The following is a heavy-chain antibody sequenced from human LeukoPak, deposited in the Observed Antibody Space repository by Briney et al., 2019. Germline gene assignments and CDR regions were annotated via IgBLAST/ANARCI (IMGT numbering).Heavy chain of an antibody. D-gene: IGHD6-13*01. J-gene: IGHJ4*02. CDR2: IYYSGST. CDR1: GGSISSYY. V-gene: IGHV4-59*01. CDR3: ARNLGGSSWVFDY. Sequence: SETLSLACTVSGGSISSYYWSWIRQPPGKGLEWIGYIYYSGSTNYNPSLKSRATISVDTSKNQFSLKLSSVTAADTAVYYCARNLGGSSWVFDYWGREPWSPSPQ.